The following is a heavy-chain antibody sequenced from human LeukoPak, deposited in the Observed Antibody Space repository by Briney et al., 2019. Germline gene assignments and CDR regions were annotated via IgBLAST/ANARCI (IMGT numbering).Heavy chain of an antibody. CDR3: AKDDAWGRYKD. Sequence: GGTLRLSCVVSGFTFSSYSMSWVRQAPGKGLEWVSAISGSGDSTYYADSVKGRFTISRDNSKNTLYLQMNSLRVEDTAVYYCAKDDAWGRYKDWGQGTLVTVSS. D-gene: IGHD3-16*01. V-gene: IGHV3-23*01. CDR1: GFTFSSYS. CDR2: ISGSGDST. J-gene: IGHJ1*01.